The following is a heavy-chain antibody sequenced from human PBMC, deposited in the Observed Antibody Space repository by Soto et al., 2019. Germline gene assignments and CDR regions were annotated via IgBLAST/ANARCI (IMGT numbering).Heavy chain of an antibody. V-gene: IGHV4-31*03. D-gene: IGHD6-13*01. J-gene: IGHJ5*02. Sequence: PSETLSLTCTVSGGSIRGGGYYWSWIRQHPGKGLEWIGYIYYSGSTYYNPSLKSRVTISVDTSKNQFSLKLSSVTAADTAVYYCARALSSCWYVWFDPWGQGTRVTVSS. CDR1: GGSIRGGGYY. CDR3: ARALSSCWYVWFDP. CDR2: IYYSGST.